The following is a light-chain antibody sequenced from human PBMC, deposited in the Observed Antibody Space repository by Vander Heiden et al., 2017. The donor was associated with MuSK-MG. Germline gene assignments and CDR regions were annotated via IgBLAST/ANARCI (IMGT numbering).Light chain of an antibody. CDR1: QSISSW. CDR2: DAS. Sequence: DIQMTQSPSTLSASVGDRVTITCRASQSISSWLAWYQQKPGKAPKLLIYDASSLESGVPSRFSGSGSGTVFTLTISSLQPDDFATYYCQQYNSYVYTFGQGTKLEIK. V-gene: IGKV1-5*01. CDR3: QQYNSYVYT. J-gene: IGKJ2*01.